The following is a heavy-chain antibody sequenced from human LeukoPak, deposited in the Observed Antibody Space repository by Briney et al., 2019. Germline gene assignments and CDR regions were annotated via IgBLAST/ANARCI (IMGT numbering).Heavy chain of an antibody. V-gene: IGHV1-46*03. CDR3: SRWGSGTFDY. CDR1: GYTFTSYY. J-gene: IGHJ4*02. CDR2: INPSGGST. Sequence: ASVKVSCKASGYTFTSYYMHWVRQAPGQGLEWMGIINPSGGSTSYAQKFQGRVSMTRDTSTSTVYMELSSLRSEDAAVYYCSRWGSGTFDYWGQGTLVTVSS. D-gene: IGHD1-26*01.